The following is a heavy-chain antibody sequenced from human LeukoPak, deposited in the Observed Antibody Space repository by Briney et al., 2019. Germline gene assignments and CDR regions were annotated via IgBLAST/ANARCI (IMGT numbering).Heavy chain of an antibody. Sequence: ASVKVSCKASGGTFSSYAISWVRQAPGQGLEWMGGIIPIFGTANYAQKFQGRVTITADESTSTAYMELNSLRAEDTAVYYCAREYYDSSGYYSYFDYWGQGTLVTVSS. J-gene: IGHJ4*02. CDR2: IIPIFGTA. D-gene: IGHD3-22*01. CDR1: GGTFSSYA. V-gene: IGHV1-69*13. CDR3: AREYYDSSGYYSYFDY.